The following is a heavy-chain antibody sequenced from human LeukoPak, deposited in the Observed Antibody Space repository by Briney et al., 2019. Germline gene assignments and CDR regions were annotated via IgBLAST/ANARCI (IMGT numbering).Heavy chain of an antibody. CDR1: GYSINSGYH. CDR2: TYHSGST. D-gene: IGHD1-26*01. J-gene: IGHJ6*03. Sequence: SETLSLTCTVSGYSINSGYHWGWIRLPPGKGLEWIGTTYHSGSTYYNPSLKSRVTISVDTSKNQFSLKLSSVTAADTAVYYCARVGYSGSYYYYYYMDVWGKGTTVTVSS. V-gene: IGHV4-38-2*02. CDR3: ARVGYSGSYYYYYYMDV.